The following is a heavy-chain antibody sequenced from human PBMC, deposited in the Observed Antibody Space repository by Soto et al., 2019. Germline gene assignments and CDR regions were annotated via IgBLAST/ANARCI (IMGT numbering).Heavy chain of an antibody. V-gene: IGHV1-46*01. CDR2: INPSGGST. D-gene: IGHD3-22*01. CDR1: GYTFTSYY. Sequence: ASVKVSWKASGYTFTSYYMHWVRQAPGQGLEWMGIINPSGGSTSYAQKFQGRVTMTRDTSTSTVYMELSSLRSEDTAVYYCARGPLNYYDSRGYLSSRYWGQGTLVSGSS. CDR3: ARGPLNYYDSRGYLSSRY. J-gene: IGHJ4*02.